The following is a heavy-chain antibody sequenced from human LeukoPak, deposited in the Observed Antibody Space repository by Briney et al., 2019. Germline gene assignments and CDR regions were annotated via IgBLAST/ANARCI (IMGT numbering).Heavy chain of an antibody. J-gene: IGHJ4*02. CDR1: GFTVSSNY. CDR2: IYGGGST. CDR3: AAAKQWLVPDY. Sequence: GGSLRLSCAASGFTVSSNYMTWVRQAPGKGLEWVSVIYGGGSTYYADSVKGRFTISRDNSKNTLYLQMNSLRAEDTAVYYCAAAKQWLVPDYWGQGTLVTVSS. V-gene: IGHV3-53*01. D-gene: IGHD6-19*01.